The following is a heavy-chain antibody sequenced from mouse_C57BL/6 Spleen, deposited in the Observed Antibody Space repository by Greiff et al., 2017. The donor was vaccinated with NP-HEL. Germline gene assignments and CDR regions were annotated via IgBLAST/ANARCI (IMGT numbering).Heavy chain of an antibody. Sequence: EVQRVESGGGLVKPGGSLKLSCAASGFTFSSYAMSWVRQTPEKRLEWVATISDGGSYTYYPDNVKGRFTISRDNAKNNLYLQMSHLKSEDTAMYHCARNDGYYSAWFAYWGQGTLVTVSA. J-gene: IGHJ3*01. CDR1: GFTFSSYA. D-gene: IGHD2-3*01. V-gene: IGHV5-4*01. CDR2: ISDGGSYT. CDR3: ARNDGYYSAWFAY.